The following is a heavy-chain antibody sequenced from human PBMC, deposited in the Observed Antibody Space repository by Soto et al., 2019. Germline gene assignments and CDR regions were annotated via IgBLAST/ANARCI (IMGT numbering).Heavy chain of an antibody. Sequence: PGGSLRLSCAASGFTFSSYAMSWVRQAPGKGLEWVSAISGSGGSTYYADSVKGRFTISRDNSKNTLYLQMNSLRAEDTAVYYCAKDRTTVTRYYYYGMDVWGQGTTVTVS. CDR1: GFTFSSYA. CDR3: AKDRTTVTRYYYYGMDV. CDR2: ISGSGGST. V-gene: IGHV3-23*01. J-gene: IGHJ6*02. D-gene: IGHD4-17*01.